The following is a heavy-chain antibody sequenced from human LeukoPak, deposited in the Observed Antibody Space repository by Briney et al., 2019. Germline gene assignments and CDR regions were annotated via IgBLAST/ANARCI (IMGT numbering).Heavy chain of an antibody. CDR1: GFTFSSYA. Sequence: PGRSLRLSCAASGFTFSSYAMSWVRQAPGKGLEWVSAISGSGGSTYYADSVKGRFTISRDNSKNTLYLQMNSLRAEDTAVYYCAKDPDSSGYWSYFDYWGQGTLVTVSS. D-gene: IGHD3-22*01. J-gene: IGHJ4*02. CDR2: ISGSGGST. CDR3: AKDPDSSGYWSYFDY. V-gene: IGHV3-23*01.